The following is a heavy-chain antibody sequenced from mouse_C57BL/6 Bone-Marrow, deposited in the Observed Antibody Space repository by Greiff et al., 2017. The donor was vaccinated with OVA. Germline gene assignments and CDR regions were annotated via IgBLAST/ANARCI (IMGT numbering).Heavy chain of an antibody. CDR3: ARDDGYFLEY. CDR2: IYPGSGNT. V-gene: IGHV1-76*01. Sequence: QVQLKESGAEVVRPGASVKLSCKASGYTFTDHYINWVKQRPGQGLEWIARIYPGSGNTYYNEKFKGKATLTAEKSSNTAYMQLSSLTSEDSAVYLCARDDGYFLEYWGQGTTLTVSS. J-gene: IGHJ2*01. CDR1: GYTFTDHY. D-gene: IGHD2-3*01.